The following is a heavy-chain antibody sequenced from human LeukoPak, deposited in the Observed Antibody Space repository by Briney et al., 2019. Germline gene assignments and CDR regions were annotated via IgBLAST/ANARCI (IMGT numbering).Heavy chain of an antibody. CDR3: ARDSRYSSGWFDAFDI. D-gene: IGHD6-19*01. CDR1: GFTFSSYW. Sequence: PGGSLRLSCAASGFTFSSYWMHWVRQAPGKGLVWVSRINSDGGTTGYADSVKGRFTISRDNAKNTLYLQMNSLRAEDTAVYYCARDSRYSSGWFDAFDIWGQGTMVTVSS. J-gene: IGHJ3*02. CDR2: INSDGGTT. V-gene: IGHV3-74*01.